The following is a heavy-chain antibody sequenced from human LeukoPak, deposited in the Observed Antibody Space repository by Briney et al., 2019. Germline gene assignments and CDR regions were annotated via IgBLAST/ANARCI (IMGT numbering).Heavy chain of an antibody. V-gene: IGHV1-18*03. CDR1: GYTFTSYG. Sequence: GASVKVSCKASGYTFTSYGISWVRQAPGQGLEWMGWISAYNGNTNYAQKLQGRVTMITDTSTSTAYMELRSLRSDDMAVYYCARDHIGRGAILGNWFDPWGQGTLVTVSS. J-gene: IGHJ5*02. CDR2: ISAYNGNT. CDR3: ARDHIGRGAILGNWFDP. D-gene: IGHD3-10*01.